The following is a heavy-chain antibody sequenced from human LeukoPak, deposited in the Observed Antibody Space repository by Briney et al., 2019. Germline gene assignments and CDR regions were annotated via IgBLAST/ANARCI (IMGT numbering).Heavy chain of an antibody. Sequence: PGGSLRLSCAASGFTFSSYSMNWVRQAPGKGLEWVSYISSSSSTIYYADSVKGRFTISSDNAKNSLYLQMNSLRAEDTAVYYCARDSTYYDFWSGYLYWGQGTLVTVSS. CDR3: ARDSTYYDFWSGYLY. CDR2: ISSSSSTI. V-gene: IGHV3-48*04. J-gene: IGHJ4*02. CDR1: GFTFSSYS. D-gene: IGHD3-3*01.